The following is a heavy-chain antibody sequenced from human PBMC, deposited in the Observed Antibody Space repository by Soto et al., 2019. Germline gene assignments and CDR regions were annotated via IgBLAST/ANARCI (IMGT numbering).Heavy chain of an antibody. Sequence: PSETLSLTCTVSGDSITTGGYYWSWIRQLPGKGLEWIGHRYYSESTYYNPSLKSRVSISLDTSKNQFSLKLSFVTAADTAMYYCARTKCSGGSCYSWSLDYRGQGTPVTVSS. CDR1: GDSITTGGYY. CDR3: ARTKCSGGSCYSWSLDY. J-gene: IGHJ4*02. CDR2: RYYSEST. D-gene: IGHD2-15*01. V-gene: IGHV4-31*03.